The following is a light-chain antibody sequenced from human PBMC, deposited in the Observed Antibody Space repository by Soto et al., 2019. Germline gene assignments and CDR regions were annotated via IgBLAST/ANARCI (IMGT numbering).Light chain of an antibody. CDR3: HQYGGSPPET. V-gene: IGKV3-20*01. J-gene: IGKJ1*01. CDR2: AAS. CDR1: QSVASGY. Sequence: EIVLTQSPATLSLSPGDRATLSCRASQSVASGYLAWYQQIPGQPPRLLIYAASISATGIPDRFGGSGSGTDFTLTISRLEPEDFAVYFCHQYGGSPPETFGQGPKVEI.